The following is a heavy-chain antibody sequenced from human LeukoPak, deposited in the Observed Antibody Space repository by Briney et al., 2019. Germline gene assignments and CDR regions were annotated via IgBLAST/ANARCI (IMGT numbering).Heavy chain of an antibody. D-gene: IGHD4-17*01. V-gene: IGHV4-61*02. Sequence: SETLSLTCTVSGGSISTSNYYWSWIRQPAGKGLEWIGRIYTSGSTNYNPSLKSRVTISVDTSKNQFSLKLSSVTAADTAVYYCAREAGDVHYWGQGTLVTVSS. CDR2: IYTSGST. J-gene: IGHJ4*02. CDR1: GGSISTSNYY. CDR3: AREAGDVHY.